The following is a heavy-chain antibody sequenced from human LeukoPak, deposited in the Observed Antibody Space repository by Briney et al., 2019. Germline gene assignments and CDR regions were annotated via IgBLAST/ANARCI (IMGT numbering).Heavy chain of an antibody. Sequence: ASVKVSCKASGYTFTGYYMHWVRQAPGQGLEWMGWINPNSGGTNYAQKFQGRVTMTSDTSISTAYMELSRLRSDDTAVYYCAGGDPENCSGGSCYFYYYYGMDVWGQGTTVTVSS. CDR2: INPNSGGT. D-gene: IGHD2-15*01. J-gene: IGHJ6*02. V-gene: IGHV1-2*02. CDR1: GYTFTGYY. CDR3: AGGDPENCSGGSCYFYYYYGMDV.